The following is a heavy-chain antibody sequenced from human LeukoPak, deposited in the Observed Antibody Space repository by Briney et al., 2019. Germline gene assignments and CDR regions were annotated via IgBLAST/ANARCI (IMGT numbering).Heavy chain of an antibody. V-gene: IGHV3-53*01. CDR3: ARGPFGGGDCCPIDY. CDR1: GFSVSSNY. Sequence: TGGSLTLSCAASGFSVSSNYLTWVRQAPGKGLERVSIIYSGGATFYADSVKGRFTISRDNSKNTLYLQMNSLRAEDTAVYYCARGPFGGGDCCPIDYWGQGTLVTVSS. J-gene: IGHJ4*02. D-gene: IGHD2-21*02. CDR2: IYSGGAT.